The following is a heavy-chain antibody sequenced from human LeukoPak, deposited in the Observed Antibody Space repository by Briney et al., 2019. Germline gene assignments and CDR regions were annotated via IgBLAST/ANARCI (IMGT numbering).Heavy chain of an antibody. V-gene: IGHV4-4*07. CDR2: ISISDGT. Sequence: PSETLSLTCTVSGGSISSHYWSWIRQSAGKGLEWIGRISISDGTNFNPSLKSRVSMSVDASRNQFSLKLTSVTAADTAVYYCARLRRHSRDWYADDYWGQGTLVTVSS. D-gene: IGHD6-19*01. CDR1: GGSISSHY. J-gene: IGHJ4*02. CDR3: ARLRRHSRDWYADDY.